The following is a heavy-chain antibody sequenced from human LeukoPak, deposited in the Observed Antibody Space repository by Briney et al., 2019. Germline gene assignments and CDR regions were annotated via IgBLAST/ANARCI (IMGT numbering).Heavy chain of an antibody. CDR2: IYYSGST. CDR1: GGSISSSSYY. V-gene: IGHV4-39*07. CDR3: ARIMSQWLALYFDY. D-gene: IGHD6-19*01. Sequence: SETLSLTCTVSGGSISSSSYYWGWIRQPPGKGLEWIGSIYYSGSTYYNPSLKSRVTISVDTSKNQFSLKLSSVTAADTAVYYCARIMSQWLALYFDYWGQGTLVTVSS. J-gene: IGHJ4*02.